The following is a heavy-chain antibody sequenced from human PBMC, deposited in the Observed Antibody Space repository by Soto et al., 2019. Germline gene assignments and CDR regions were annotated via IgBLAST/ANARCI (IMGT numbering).Heavy chain of an antibody. J-gene: IGHJ6*02. D-gene: IGHD3-10*01. Sequence: ASVKVSCKASGYTFTSYYMHWVRQAPGQGLEWMGIINPSGGSTSYAQKFQGGVTMTRDTSTSTVYMELSSLRSEDTAVYYCARDADVLLWFGELLHQALDVWGQGTTVTVSS. CDR1: GYTFTSYY. CDR3: ARDADVLLWFGELLHQALDV. CDR2: INPSGGST. V-gene: IGHV1-46*01.